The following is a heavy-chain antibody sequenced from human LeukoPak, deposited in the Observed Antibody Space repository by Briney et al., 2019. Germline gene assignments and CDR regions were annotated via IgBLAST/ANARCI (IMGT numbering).Heavy chain of an antibody. J-gene: IGHJ4*02. V-gene: IGHV1-69*13. Sequence: SVNVSCKASGGTFSSYAISWVRQAPGQGLEWMGGIIPIFGTANYAQKFQGRVTITADESTSTAYMELSNLRSEDTAVYYCARAYYYDSSGYYPIYYFDYWGQGTLVTVSS. CDR3: ARAYYYDSSGYYPIYYFDY. D-gene: IGHD3-22*01. CDR1: GGTFSSYA. CDR2: IIPIFGTA.